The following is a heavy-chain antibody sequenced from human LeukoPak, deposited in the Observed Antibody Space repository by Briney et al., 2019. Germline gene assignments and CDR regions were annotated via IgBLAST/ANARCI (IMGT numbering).Heavy chain of an antibody. V-gene: IGHV4-59*08. CDR1: GGSISSYY. CDR2: IYYSGST. CDR3: ARHGAYYDSSGYYHQRLFDY. J-gene: IGHJ4*02. D-gene: IGHD3-22*01. Sequence: PSETLSLTCTVSGGSISSYYWSWIRQPPGKGLEWIGYIYYSGSTNYNPSLKSRVTISVDTSKNQFSLKLSSVTAVDTAVYYCARHGAYYDSSGYYHQRLFDYWGQGTLVTVSS.